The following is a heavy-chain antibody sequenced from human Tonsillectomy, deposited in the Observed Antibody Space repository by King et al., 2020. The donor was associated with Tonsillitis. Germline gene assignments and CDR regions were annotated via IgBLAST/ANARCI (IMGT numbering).Heavy chain of an antibody. CDR2: INHSGST. V-gene: IGHV4-34*01. D-gene: IGHD3-22*01. CDR3: ARAGDSSDYGDY. Sequence: VQLQQWGAGLLKPSETLSLTCAVYGGSFSGYYWSWIRQPPGKGLEWIGEINHSGSTNYNPSLKSRVTISVDTSKNQFSLKLSSVTAADTAVYYCARAGDSSDYGDYWGQGTLVTVSS. CDR1: GGSFSGYY. J-gene: IGHJ4*02.